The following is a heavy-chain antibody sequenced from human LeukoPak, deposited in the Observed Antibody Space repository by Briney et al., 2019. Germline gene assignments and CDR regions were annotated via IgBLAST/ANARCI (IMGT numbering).Heavy chain of an antibody. CDR1: GFTFSRYN. J-gene: IGHJ4*02. CDR3: ARGRYDSRIFDY. D-gene: IGHD3-22*01. Sequence: GGSLRLSCATSGFTFSRYNMNWVRQAPGKGLEWVSFISSSSSYIYYADSVKGRFTIPRDNAKKSLYLQMNSLRAEDTAVYYCARGRYDSRIFDYWGQGTLVTVSS. V-gene: IGHV3-21*01. CDR2: ISSSSSYI.